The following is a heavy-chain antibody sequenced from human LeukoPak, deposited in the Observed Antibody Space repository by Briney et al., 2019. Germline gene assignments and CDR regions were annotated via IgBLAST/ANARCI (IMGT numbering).Heavy chain of an antibody. D-gene: IGHD2-8*01. CDR1: GFTFSSYG. V-gene: IGHV3-33*01. J-gene: IGHJ4*02. CDR3: ARDNKYYAN. CDR2: IWYDGSNK. Sequence: AGGSLRLSCAASGFTFSSYGMHWVRQAPGKGLEWVAVIWYDGSNKYYADSVKGRFTISRDNSKNTLYLQMNSLRAEDTAVYYCARDNKYYANWGQGTLVTASS.